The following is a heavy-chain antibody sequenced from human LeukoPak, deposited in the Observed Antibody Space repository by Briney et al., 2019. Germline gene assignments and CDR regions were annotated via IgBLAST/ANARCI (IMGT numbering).Heavy chain of an antibody. J-gene: IGHJ3*02. Sequence: ASVKVSCKASGGTFSSYAISWVRQAPGQGLEWMGGIIPIFGTANYAQKFQGRVTMTTDTSTSTAYMELRSLRSDDTAVYYCARDPEIYDYVWGSYRYRAFDIWGQGTMVTVSS. V-gene: IGHV1-69*05. CDR1: GGTFSSYA. D-gene: IGHD3-16*02. CDR2: IIPIFGTA. CDR3: ARDPEIYDYVWGSYRYRAFDI.